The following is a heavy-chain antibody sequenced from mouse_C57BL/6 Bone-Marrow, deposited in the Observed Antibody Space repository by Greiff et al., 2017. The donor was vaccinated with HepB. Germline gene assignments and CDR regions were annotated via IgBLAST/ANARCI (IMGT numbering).Heavy chain of an antibody. CDR2: IYPGDGDT. D-gene: IGHD2-3*01. V-gene: IGHV1-80*01. J-gene: IGHJ1*03. Sequence: QVQLKESGAELVKPGASVKISCKASGYAFSSYWMNWVKQRPGKGLEWIGQIYPGDGDTNYNGKFKGKATLTADKSSSTAYMQLSSLTSEDSAVYFCARYDGYYSRYFDVWGTGTTVTVSS. CDR3: ARYDGYYSRYFDV. CDR1: GYAFSSYW.